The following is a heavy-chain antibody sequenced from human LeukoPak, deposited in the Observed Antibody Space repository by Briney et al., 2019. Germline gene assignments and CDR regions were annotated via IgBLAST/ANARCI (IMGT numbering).Heavy chain of an antibody. V-gene: IGHV3-21*01. D-gene: IGHD2-15*01. J-gene: IGHJ3*02. CDR1: GFTFSSYS. CDR3: ARWDAYCSGGTCYFGGFAFDI. CDR2: ISSSSSYI. Sequence: PGGSLRLSCAASGFTFSSYSMNWVRQAPGEGLEWVSSISSSSSYIYYADSVKGRFTISRDNAKNSLYLQMNSLRAEDTAVYYCARWDAYCSGGTCYFGGFAFDIWGQGTMVTVSS.